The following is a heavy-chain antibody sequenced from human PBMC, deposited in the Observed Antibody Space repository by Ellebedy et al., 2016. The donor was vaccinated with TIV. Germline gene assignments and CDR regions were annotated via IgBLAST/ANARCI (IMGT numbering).Heavy chain of an antibody. V-gene: IGHV1-2*04. Sequence: ASVKVSCXASGYTFTSYAMHWVRQAPGQRLEWMGWINPNSGGTNYAQKFQGWVTMTRDTSISTAYMELSRLRSDDTAVYYCARDAIPYYGMDVWGQGTTVTVSS. J-gene: IGHJ6*02. CDR1: GYTFTSYA. CDR2: INPNSGGT. CDR3: ARDAIPYYGMDV.